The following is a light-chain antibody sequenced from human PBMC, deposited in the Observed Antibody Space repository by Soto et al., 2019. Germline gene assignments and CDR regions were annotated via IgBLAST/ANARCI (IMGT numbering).Light chain of an antibody. CDR3: QQYDKWPLT. Sequence: EIVMTQSSGTLSVSTGQGATLSCRASHSVDSNLAWYQQKPGQAPRLLIFGASTRPTGIPDRFSGSGSGTEFTLTISSLQSEDFAVYYCQQYDKWPLTFGGGTKVDIK. CDR1: HSVDSN. V-gene: IGKV3D-15*01. J-gene: IGKJ4*01. CDR2: GAS.